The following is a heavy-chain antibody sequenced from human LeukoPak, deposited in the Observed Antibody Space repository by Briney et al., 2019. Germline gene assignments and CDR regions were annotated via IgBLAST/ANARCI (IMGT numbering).Heavy chain of an antibody. J-gene: IGHJ4*02. D-gene: IGHD2-15*01. V-gene: IGHV5-51*01. CDR1: GYSFTNYW. Sequence: GESLKISCKGSGYSFTNYWIAWVRQMPGKGLEWMGIIHPGDSNTRYSPSFQGQVTISVDKSITTAYLQWSSLKASDTAVYYCATGRYCSGTTCYSSLDFWGQGALVTVSS. CDR2: IHPGDSNT. CDR3: ATGRYCSGTTCYSSLDF.